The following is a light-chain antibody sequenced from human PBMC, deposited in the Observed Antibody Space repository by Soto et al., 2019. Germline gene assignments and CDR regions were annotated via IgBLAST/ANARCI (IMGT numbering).Light chain of an antibody. CDR1: SSDVGGYNY. J-gene: IGLJ3*02. V-gene: IGLV2-8*01. CDR2: EVT. Sequence: QSALTQPPSASGSPGQSVTISCTGTSSDVGGYNYVSWYQQHPDKAPKLIIYEVTKRPSGVPDRFSGSKSGNTASLTVSGLLAEDEANYYCSSHAGINNVVFGGGTKLTVL. CDR3: SSHAGINNVV.